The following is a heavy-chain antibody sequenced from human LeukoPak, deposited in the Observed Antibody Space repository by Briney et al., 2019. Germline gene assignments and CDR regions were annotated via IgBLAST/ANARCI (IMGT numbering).Heavy chain of an antibody. CDR2: ISYDGSYK. Sequence: GGSLRLSCAASGFTFNTYAVHWVRQARGKGLEGVAVISYDGSYKYYADSVKGRFTISRDNSKNTLYLQMNSLRAEDTAVYYCARAYSGSYRGNFDYWGQGTLVTVSS. D-gene: IGHD1-26*01. CDR1: GFTFNTYA. J-gene: IGHJ4*02. CDR3: ARAYSGSYRGNFDY. V-gene: IGHV3-30-3*01.